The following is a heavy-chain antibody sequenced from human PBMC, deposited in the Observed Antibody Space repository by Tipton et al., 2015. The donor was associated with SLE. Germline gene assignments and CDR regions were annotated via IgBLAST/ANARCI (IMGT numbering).Heavy chain of an antibody. J-gene: IGHJ3*02. D-gene: IGHD3-10*01. CDR1: GDSVSSNSAA. V-gene: IGHV6-1*01. CDR3: ARGELLWCRDDAFDI. CDR2: TYYRSKWYN. Sequence: LRLSCAISGDSVSSNSAAWNWIRQSPSRGLEWLGRTYYRSKWYNDYAVSVKSRITINPDTSKNQFSLKLSSVTAADTAVYYCARGELLWCRDDAFDIWGQGTMVTVSS.